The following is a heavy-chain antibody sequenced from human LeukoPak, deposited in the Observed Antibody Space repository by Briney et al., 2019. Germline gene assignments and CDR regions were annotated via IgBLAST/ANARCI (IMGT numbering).Heavy chain of an antibody. CDR3: ARDLAYDSSGWPQYYYYYYMDV. CDR1: GGSISSHY. J-gene: IGHJ6*03. D-gene: IGHD3-22*01. CDR2: IYYSGST. V-gene: IGHV4-59*11. Sequence: SETLSLTCTVSGGSISSHYWSWIRQPPGKGLEWIGYIYYSGSTNYNPSLKSRVTISVDTSKNQFSLKLSSVTAADTAVYYCARDLAYDSSGWPQYYYYYYMDVWGKGTTVTVSS.